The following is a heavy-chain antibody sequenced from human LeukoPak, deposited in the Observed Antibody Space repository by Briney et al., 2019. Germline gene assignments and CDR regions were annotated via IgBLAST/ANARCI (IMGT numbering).Heavy chain of an antibody. Sequence: PGGSLRLSCAASGFIVSKSYMNWLRQAPGKGLEWVAVIWYDGSNKYYADSVKGRFTISRDNSKNTLYLQMNSLRAEDAAVYYCASFRVAGTYFDYWGQGTLVTVSS. CDR1: GFIVSKSY. CDR2: IWYDGSNK. CDR3: ASFRVAGTYFDY. J-gene: IGHJ4*02. V-gene: IGHV3-33*08. D-gene: IGHD6-19*01.